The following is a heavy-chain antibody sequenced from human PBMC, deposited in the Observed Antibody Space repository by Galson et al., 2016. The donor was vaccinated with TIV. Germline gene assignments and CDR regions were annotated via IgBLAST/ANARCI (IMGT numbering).Heavy chain of an antibody. CDR3: AKDWAETYVYHSDPFYM. J-gene: IGHJ3*02. CDR1: IVTFSRYA. D-gene: IGHD3-10*02. Sequence: SLRLSCAASIVTFSRYAMSWVRQAPGKGLEWVSTINSSGGRTYYADSVKGRFTISRDNSKNTLFLQMNSLRAEDTAVYYCAKDWAETYVYHSDPFYMWGQGTKVTVSS. CDR2: INSSGGRT. V-gene: IGHV3-23*01.